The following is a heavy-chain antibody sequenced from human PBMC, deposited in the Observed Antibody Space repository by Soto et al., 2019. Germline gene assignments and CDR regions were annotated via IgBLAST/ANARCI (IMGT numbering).Heavy chain of an antibody. V-gene: IGHV1-46*01. D-gene: IGHD3-9*01. Sequence: GASVKVSCKASGYTFTSYYMHWVRQAPGQGLEWMGIINPSGGSTSYAQKFQGRVTMTRDTSTSTVYMELSSLRSEDTAVYYCAREYYDILTGYYFVAFDIWGQGTMVTV. CDR1: GYTFTSYY. J-gene: IGHJ3*02. CDR2: INPSGGST. CDR3: AREYYDILTGYYFVAFDI.